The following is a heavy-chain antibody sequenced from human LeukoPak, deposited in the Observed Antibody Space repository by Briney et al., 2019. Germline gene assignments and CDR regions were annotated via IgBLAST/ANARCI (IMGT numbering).Heavy chain of an antibody. J-gene: IGHJ6*03. CDR3: ARGLRQWLDPPCDYYFYMDV. CDR1: GGSFSGHY. Sequence: SETLSLTCGVYGGSFSGHYWSWIRQPPGKGLEWIGENNESGRSNYNPSLKRRATISVDTYKKKFSLRKSTVPAADRAAYYCARGLRQWLDPPCDYYFYMDVWGKETTVTVSS. D-gene: IGHD6-19*01. V-gene: IGHV4-34*01. CDR2: NNESGRS.